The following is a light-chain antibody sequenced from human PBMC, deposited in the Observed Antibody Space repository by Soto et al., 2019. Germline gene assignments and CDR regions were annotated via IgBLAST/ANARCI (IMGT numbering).Light chain of an antibody. CDR3: QQYSSSPRT. CDR1: QSVSSTY. J-gene: IGKJ1*01. CDR2: GAS. V-gene: IGKV3-20*01. Sequence: EIVMTQSPATLSVSPGERATLSCRASQSVSSTYLAWYQQKPGQAPRLLIYGASSRATGIPDRCSGSGSGTDFTLTISRLGPEDFAVYYCQQYSSSPRTFGQGTKVDIK.